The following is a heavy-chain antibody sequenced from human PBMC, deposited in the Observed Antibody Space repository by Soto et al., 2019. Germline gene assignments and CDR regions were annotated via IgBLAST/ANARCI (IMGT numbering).Heavy chain of an antibody. J-gene: IGHJ4*02. D-gene: IGHD6-6*01. Sequence: QVQLQESGPGLVKPSQTRSVTCTVSGGSISSGGYYWSWIRQHPGKGLEWIGYIYYSGSTYYNPSLKSRVTISVDTSKNQFSLKLSSVTAADTAVYYCAREPLEYSSTTSAVGYFDYWGQGTLVTVSS. CDR3: AREPLEYSSTTSAVGYFDY. CDR1: GGSISSGGYY. V-gene: IGHV4-31*03. CDR2: IYYSGST.